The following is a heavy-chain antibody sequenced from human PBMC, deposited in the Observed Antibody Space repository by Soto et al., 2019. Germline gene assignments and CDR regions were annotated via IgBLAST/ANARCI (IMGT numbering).Heavy chain of an antibody. D-gene: IGHD3-22*01. CDR1: GYTFTSYG. CDR2: ISAYNGNT. V-gene: IGHV1-18*01. Sequence: ASVKVSCKASGYTFTSYGISWVRQAPGQGLEWMGWISAYNGNTNYAQKLQGRVTMTTDTSTSTAYMELRSLRSDGTAVYYCSGINYYDSSGHDAFDIWGQGTMVTVSS. CDR3: SGINYYDSSGHDAFDI. J-gene: IGHJ3*02.